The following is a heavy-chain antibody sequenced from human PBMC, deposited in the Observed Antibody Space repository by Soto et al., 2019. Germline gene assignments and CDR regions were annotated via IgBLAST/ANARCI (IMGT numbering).Heavy chain of an antibody. CDR1: GYSISSGYY. CDR3: ARGKVTIFGVVIIPYYYYYGMDV. J-gene: IGHJ6*02. CDR2: IYHSGST. Sequence: SETLSLTCAVSGYSISSGYYWGWIRQPPGKGLEWIGSIYHSGSTYYNPSLKSRVTISVDTSKNQFPLKLSSVTAADTAVYYCARGKVTIFGVVIIPYYYYYGMDVWGQGTTVTVSS. V-gene: IGHV4-38-2*01. D-gene: IGHD3-3*01.